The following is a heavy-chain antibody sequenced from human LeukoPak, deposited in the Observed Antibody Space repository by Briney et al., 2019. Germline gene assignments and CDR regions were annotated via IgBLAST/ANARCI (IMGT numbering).Heavy chain of an antibody. J-gene: IGHJ6*03. D-gene: IGHD2-15*01. CDR2: INPHNGGT. V-gene: IGHV1-2*02. CDR1: GYTFIDNY. CDR3: AREAASFGTSLGYMDV. Sequence: ASVTVSFKASGYTFIDNYIHWVRQAPGQGLEWMGWINPHNGGTKYALKFQGRVTMTSDRSTTTVYMEVTRLRSDDTAVFYCAREAASFGTSLGYMDVWGKGTTVTVSS.